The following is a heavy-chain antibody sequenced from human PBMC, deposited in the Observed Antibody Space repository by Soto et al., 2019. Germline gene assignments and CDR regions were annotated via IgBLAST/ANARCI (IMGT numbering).Heavy chain of an antibody. D-gene: IGHD2-15*01. CDR1: GFTFRTYT. CDR2: IRGFSPYT. J-gene: IGHJ6*02. V-gene: IGHV3-21*01. Sequence: GGSLRLSCISSGFTFRTYTMNWVRQAPGKGLEWVSGIRGFSPYTFYAESVRGRFAISRDNAKNSLYLQMNSLRAEDTAVYYCARDRGYDAHDYYYNAMDVWGQGTTVTVSS. CDR3: ARDRGYDAHDYYYNAMDV.